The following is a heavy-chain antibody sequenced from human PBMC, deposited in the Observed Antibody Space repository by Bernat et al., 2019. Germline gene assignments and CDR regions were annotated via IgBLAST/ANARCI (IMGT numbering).Heavy chain of an antibody. D-gene: IGHD3-10*01. CDR3: VKDMNFYASGSFDY. J-gene: IGHJ4*02. CDR1: GFTFTSYG. V-gene: IGHV3-23*01. CDR2: IRGFGTGT. Sequence: EVQLLESGGDLVQPGGSLRLSCAAPGFTFTSYGMNWVRQAPGKGLEWVSGIRGFGTGTYYADSVKGRFSISRDNSKNTVSLQMNTLGVEDTAIHYCVKDMNFYASGSFDYWGQGTLVTVSS.